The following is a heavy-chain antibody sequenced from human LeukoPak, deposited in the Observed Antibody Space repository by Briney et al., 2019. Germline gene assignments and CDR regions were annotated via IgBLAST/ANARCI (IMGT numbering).Heavy chain of an antibody. CDR2: IRYDGSNK. D-gene: IGHD3-3*01. V-gene: IGHV3-30*02. CDR3: ARDHSVETYYDFWSGYFYYFDY. Sequence: GGSLRLSCAASGLTFSTYGMHWVRQAPGKGLEWVAFIRYDGSNKYYADSVKGRFTISRDNSKNTLYLQMNSLRAEDTAVYYCARDHSVETYYDFWSGYFYYFDYWGQGTLVTVSS. J-gene: IGHJ4*02. CDR1: GLTFSTYG.